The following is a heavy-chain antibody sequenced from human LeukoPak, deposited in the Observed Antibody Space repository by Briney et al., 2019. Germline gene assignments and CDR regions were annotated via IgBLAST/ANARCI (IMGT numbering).Heavy chain of an antibody. D-gene: IGHD4-11*01. CDR2: ISGSGRNT. CDR3: AKVYSDYPGHGSRHLDY. V-gene: IGHV3-23*01. CDR1: RFTFSSYV. Sequence: PGGSLRLSCAASRFTFSSYVMSWVRQAPGKGLECVSAISGSGRNTYYADSVKGRFTISRDNSASTLYLQMNSLRAEDTAVYYCAKVYSDYPGHGSRHLDYRGQGALATVSS. J-gene: IGHJ4*02.